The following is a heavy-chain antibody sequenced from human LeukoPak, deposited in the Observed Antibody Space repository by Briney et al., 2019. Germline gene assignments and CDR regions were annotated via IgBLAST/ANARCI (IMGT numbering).Heavy chain of an antibody. J-gene: IGHJ4*02. V-gene: IGHV1-2*02. Sequence: ASVKVSCKASGYSFIGYCMHWVRQAPGQGLEWMGRICPETGGTNYAQKFQGRVTMTTDTTVSTAYMELSGLKSDDTAVYYCASGLNSRSSSCWGQGTRVTVSS. D-gene: IGHD6-13*01. CDR2: ICPETGGT. CDR1: GYSFIGYC. CDR3: ASGLNSRSSSC.